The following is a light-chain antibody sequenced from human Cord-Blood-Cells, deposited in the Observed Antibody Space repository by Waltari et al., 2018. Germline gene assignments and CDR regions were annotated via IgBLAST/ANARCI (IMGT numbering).Light chain of an antibody. CDR3: QQYGSSPRT. CDR2: GAS. Sequence: ETVSTQSPGTLPLSPGYGATLSCRASQSVSSSYLAWYQQKPGQAPRLLIYGASSRATGIPDRFSGSGSGTDFTLTISRLEPEDLAVYYCQQYGSSPRTFGQGTKVEIK. V-gene: IGKV3-20*01. CDR1: QSVSSSY. J-gene: IGKJ1*01.